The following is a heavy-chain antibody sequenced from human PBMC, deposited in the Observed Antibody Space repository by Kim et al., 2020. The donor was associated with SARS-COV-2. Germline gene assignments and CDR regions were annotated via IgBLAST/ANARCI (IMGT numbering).Heavy chain of an antibody. D-gene: IGHD2-2*01. CDR1: GASISSSTYY. Sequence: SETLSLTCTVSGASISSSTYYWAWIRQPPGTGPEWIGTIYYSGSTYYNPSLKSRVTISVDTSKNQFSLRLSPVTAADTAVYYCARHYCGTATCFRVMDVWGQGTTVTVSS. CDR3: ARHYCGTATCFRVMDV. V-gene: IGHV4-39*01. J-gene: IGHJ6*02. CDR2: IYYSGST.